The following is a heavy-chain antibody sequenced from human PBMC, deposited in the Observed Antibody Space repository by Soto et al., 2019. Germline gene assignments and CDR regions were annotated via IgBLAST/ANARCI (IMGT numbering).Heavy chain of an antibody. J-gene: IGHJ4*02. CDR2: INSDGSST. V-gene: IGHV3-74*01. CDR1: GFTFRSYW. D-gene: IGHD1-7*01. Sequence: GGSLRLSCAAYGFTFRSYWMHWVRQAPGKGLVWVSHINSDGSSTNYADSVKGRFTVSRDNAKDTLYLQMNSLRAEDTAVYYCARVGGDWNYDYFDYWGQGTLVTVSS. CDR3: ARVGGDWNYDYFDY.